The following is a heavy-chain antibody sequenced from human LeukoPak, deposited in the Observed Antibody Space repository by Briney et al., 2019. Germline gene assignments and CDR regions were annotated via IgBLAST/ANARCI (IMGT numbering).Heavy chain of an antibody. CDR2: ISYDGSNK. CDR3: ARPPSYSNYYYYGMDV. CDR1: GFTFSSYA. J-gene: IGHJ6*02. D-gene: IGHD4-11*01. V-gene: IGHV3-30-3*01. Sequence: PGRSLRLSCAASGFTFSSYAMHWVRQAPGKGLEWVAVISYDGSNKYYADSVKGRFTISRDNSKNTLYLQMNSLRAEDTAVYYCARPPSYSNYYYYGMDVWGQGTTVTVSS.